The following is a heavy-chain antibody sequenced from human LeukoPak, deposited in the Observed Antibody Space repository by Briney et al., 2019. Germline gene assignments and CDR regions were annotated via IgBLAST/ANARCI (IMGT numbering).Heavy chain of an antibody. Sequence: GVSLRLSCAASGFTFSSYAMSWVRQAPGKGLEWVSAISGSGGSTYYADSVKGRFTISRDNSKNTLYLQMNSLRAEDTAVYYCAKDAISVNYGSGSYYIPNWFDPWGQGTLVTVSS. CDR1: GFTFSSYA. CDR2: ISGSGGST. J-gene: IGHJ5*02. V-gene: IGHV3-23*01. D-gene: IGHD3-10*01. CDR3: AKDAISVNYGSGSYYIPNWFDP.